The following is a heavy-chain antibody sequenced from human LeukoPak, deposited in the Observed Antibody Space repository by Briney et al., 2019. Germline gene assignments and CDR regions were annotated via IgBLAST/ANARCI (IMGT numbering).Heavy chain of an antibody. D-gene: IGHD3-10*01. J-gene: IGHJ4*02. CDR2: INVYNGNT. Sequence: EASLKVSCKASGYTFTTYGISWVRQAPGRGLEWMGWINVYNGNTNYAQKLQGRVTMTTDTSTRTAYMELRSLGSDDTAVYYCARAYGSGSYYKYPADYWGQGTLVTVSS. CDR3: ARAYGSGSYYKYPADY. V-gene: IGHV1-18*01. CDR1: GYTFTTYG.